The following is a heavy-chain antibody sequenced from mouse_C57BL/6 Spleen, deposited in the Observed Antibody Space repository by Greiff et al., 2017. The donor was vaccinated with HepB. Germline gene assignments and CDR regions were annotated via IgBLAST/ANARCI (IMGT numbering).Heavy chain of an antibody. D-gene: IGHD1-1*01. Sequence: QVQLQQPGAELVMPGASVKLSCKASGYTFTSYWMHWVKQRPGQGLEWIGEIDPSDSYTNYTQKFKGKSTLTVDKSSSTAYMQRSSLTSEDSAVDYCVHDGSSDEGFDYWGQGTTLTVSS. CDR1: GYTFTSYW. CDR2: IDPSDSYT. J-gene: IGHJ2*01. CDR3: VHDGSSDEGFDY. V-gene: IGHV1-69*01.